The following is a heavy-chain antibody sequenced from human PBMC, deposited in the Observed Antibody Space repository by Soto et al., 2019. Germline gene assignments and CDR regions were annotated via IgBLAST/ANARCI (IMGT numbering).Heavy chain of an antibody. V-gene: IGHV4-39*01. CDR2: VYYGGGT. J-gene: IGHJ4*02. Sequence: SETLSLTCTVSGGSISSSSYYWGWIRQPPGKGLEWIGNVYYGGGTYYNPSLKSRVTISMDTSKNQFSLKLSSVTAADTAVYYCASIVDGYFDYWGQGTLVTVSS. CDR3: ASIVDGYFDY. D-gene: IGHD3-16*02. CDR1: GGSISSSSYY.